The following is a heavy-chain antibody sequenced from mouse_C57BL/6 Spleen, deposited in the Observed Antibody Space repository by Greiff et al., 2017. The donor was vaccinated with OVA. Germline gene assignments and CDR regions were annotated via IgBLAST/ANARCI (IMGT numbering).Heavy chain of an antibody. CDR3: SRSRDYDGAWFAY. J-gene: IGHJ3*01. V-gene: IGHV1-80*01. CDR2: IYPGDGDT. Sequence: VQLQQSGAELVKPGASVKISCKASGYAFSSYWMNWVKQRPGKGLEWIGQIYPGDGDTNYNGKFKGKATLTADKSSSPAYMQLSSLTSEDSAVYFCSRSRDYDGAWFAYWGQGTLVTVSA. D-gene: IGHD2-4*01. CDR1: GYAFSSYW.